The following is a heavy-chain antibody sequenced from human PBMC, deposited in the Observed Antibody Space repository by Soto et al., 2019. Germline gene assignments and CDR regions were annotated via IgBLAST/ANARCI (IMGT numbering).Heavy chain of an antibody. CDR1: GGTFSSYA. CDR3: SRDEIAARRGGFRYKWFDP. J-gene: IGHJ5*02. CDR2: IIPIFGTA. V-gene: IGHV1-69*01. Sequence: QVQLVQSGAEVKKPGSSVKVSCKASGGTFSSYAISWVRQAPGQGLEWMGGIIPIFGTANYAQKFQGRVTITADESTSKHKQELGRLRSEDTAGEYWSRDEIAARRGGFRYKWFDPLGQGTLVTVSS. D-gene: IGHD6-6*01.